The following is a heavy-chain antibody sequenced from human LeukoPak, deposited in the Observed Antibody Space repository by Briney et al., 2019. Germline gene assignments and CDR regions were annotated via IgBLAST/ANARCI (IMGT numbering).Heavy chain of an antibody. CDR3: AKGDYAGRPLY. D-gene: IGHD3-16*01. CDR1: GFTFSNYG. Sequence: GGSLRLSCVASGFTFSNYGMHWVRQAPGEGLEWVAVISYDGSNKYYADSVKGRFTISRDNSKNTLYLQMNSLRAEDTAVYYCAKGDYAGRPLYWGQGTLVTVSS. J-gene: IGHJ4*02. CDR2: ISYDGSNK. V-gene: IGHV3-30*18.